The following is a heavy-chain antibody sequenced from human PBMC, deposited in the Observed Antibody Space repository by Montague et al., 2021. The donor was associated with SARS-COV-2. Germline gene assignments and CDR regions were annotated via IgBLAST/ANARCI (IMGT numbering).Heavy chain of an antibody. CDR1: GFSISTGYY. D-gene: IGHD3-22*01. CDR2: IYHSGST. J-gene: IGHJ4*02. Sequence: SETLSLTCTASGFSISTGYYWGWIRQPPGKGLVWFGSIYHSGSTYYNPSHKSRVTISVDTSKNQFSLKLSSVTAADTAVYYCASSYDSTGHVGYWGQGTLVTVSS. V-gene: IGHV4-38-2*02. CDR3: ASSYDSTGHVGY.